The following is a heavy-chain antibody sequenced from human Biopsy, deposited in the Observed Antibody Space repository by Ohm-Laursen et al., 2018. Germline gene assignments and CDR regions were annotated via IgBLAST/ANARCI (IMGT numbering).Heavy chain of an antibody. CDR3: ETDGAGSYNEN. D-gene: IGHD3-10*01. Sequence: SLRLSCTASGFTFGDYYMSRIRQAPGKGLEWLSYISGSGVSKMYADSEKGRFTVSRDNAKNSLYLEMNNLTVEDTAVYYCETDGAGSYNENWGQGTLVSVSS. J-gene: IGHJ4*02. V-gene: IGHV3-11*01. CDR1: GFTFGDYY. CDR2: ISGSGVSK.